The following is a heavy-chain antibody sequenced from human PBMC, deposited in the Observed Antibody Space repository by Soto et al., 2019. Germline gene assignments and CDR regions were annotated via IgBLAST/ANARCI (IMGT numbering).Heavy chain of an antibody. CDR3: ARDPGYILDC. Sequence: SHTLSLTCAISGDSVPIKSAAWNWIRQSPSRGLEWLGRTYYRSKWYYDYADSVKSRITINSDTSKNQFSLQLNSVTPEDTAVYYCARDPGYILDCWGQGTLVTVSS. CDR2: TYYRSKWYY. CDR1: GDSVPIKSAA. D-gene: IGHD5-18*01. J-gene: IGHJ4*02. V-gene: IGHV6-1*01.